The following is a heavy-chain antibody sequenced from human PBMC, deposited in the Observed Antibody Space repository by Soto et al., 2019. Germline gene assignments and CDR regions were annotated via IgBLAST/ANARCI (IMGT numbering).Heavy chain of an antibody. D-gene: IGHD3-9*01. Sequence: LRLSCTASGFTFGDYAMSWFRQAPGKGLEWVGFIRSKAYGGTTEYAASVKGRFTISRDDSKSIAYLQMNSLKTEDTAVYYCTRDVPPRALRYFDWLYPDDFDIWGQGTMVTVSS. CDR3: TRDVPPRALRYFDWLYPDDFDI. CDR2: IRSKAYGGTT. V-gene: IGHV3-49*03. J-gene: IGHJ3*02. CDR1: GFTFGDYA.